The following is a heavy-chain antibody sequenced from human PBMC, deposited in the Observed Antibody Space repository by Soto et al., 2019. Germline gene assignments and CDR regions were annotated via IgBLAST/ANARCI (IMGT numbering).Heavy chain of an antibody. Sequence: QVQLVQSGAEVKKPGSSVKVSGKASGVTFSSYTISWVRQAPGQGHEWMGRIIPILGIANYAQKFQGRVTITADKSTSTAYMELSSLRSEDTAVYYCARGVSSGGALYGMAVWGQGTTVTVSS. V-gene: IGHV1-69*02. CDR1: GVTFSSYT. CDR2: IIPILGIA. CDR3: ARGVSSGGALYGMAV. D-gene: IGHD6-19*01. J-gene: IGHJ6*02.